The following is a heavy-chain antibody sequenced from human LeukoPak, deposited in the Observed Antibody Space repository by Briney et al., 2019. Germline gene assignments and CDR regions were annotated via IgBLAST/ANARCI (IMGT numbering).Heavy chain of an antibody. CDR1: GFTFSSYA. D-gene: IGHD3-9*01. CDR2: ISYDGSNK. CDR3: ARDMTGSHSWFDP. Sequence: GRSLRLSCAASGFTFSSYAMHWVRQAPGKGLEWVAVISYDGSNKYYADSVKGRFTISRDNSKNTLYLQMNSLRAEDTAVYYCARDMTGSHSWFDPWGQGTLVTVSS. J-gene: IGHJ5*02. V-gene: IGHV3-30*04.